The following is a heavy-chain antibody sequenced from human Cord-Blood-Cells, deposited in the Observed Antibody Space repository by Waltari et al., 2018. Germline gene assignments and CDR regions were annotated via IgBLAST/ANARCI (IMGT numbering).Heavy chain of an antibody. V-gene: IGHV1-69*09. CDR2: IIPILGIA. Sequence: QVQLVQSGAEVKKPGSSVKVSCKASGGPVRSSAILWVRPAPGQGLEWMGRIIPILGIANYAQKFQGRVTITADKSTSTAYMGLSSLRSEDTAVYYCARGVQPDGGWGQGTLVTVSS. D-gene: IGHD2-15*01. CDR1: GGPVRSSA. J-gene: IGHJ4*02. CDR3: ARGVQPDGG.